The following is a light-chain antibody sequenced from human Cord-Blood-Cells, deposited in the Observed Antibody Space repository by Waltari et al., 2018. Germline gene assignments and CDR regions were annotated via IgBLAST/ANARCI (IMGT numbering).Light chain of an antibody. V-gene: IGLV7-43*01. Sequence: QPVATHEHSLTASPGGTVTLTCSSSPGAVPSGYSPYWFQQKPGQAPRALICSTSNKHSWTPARFSGSLLGGKAALTLSGVQPEDEAEYYCLLYYGGAQLVFGGGTKLTVL. CDR1: PGAVPSGYS. CDR3: LLYYGGAQLV. J-gene: IGLJ3*02. CDR2: STS.